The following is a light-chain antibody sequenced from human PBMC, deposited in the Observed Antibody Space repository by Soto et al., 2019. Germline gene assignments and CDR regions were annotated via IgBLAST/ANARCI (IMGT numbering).Light chain of an antibody. V-gene: IGKV4-1*01. J-gene: IGKJ3*01. CDR1: QSVLYSSNNKNY. CDR2: WTS. CDR3: QQYYTIPFT. Sequence: DIVMTQSPDSLAVSLGERATINCKSSQSVLYSSNNKNYLAWYQQKPGLPPKLLIYWTSIRKSGVPDRFSGSGSGTDFTLTISSLQAEDVAVYYCQQYYTIPFTFGPGTKVDI.